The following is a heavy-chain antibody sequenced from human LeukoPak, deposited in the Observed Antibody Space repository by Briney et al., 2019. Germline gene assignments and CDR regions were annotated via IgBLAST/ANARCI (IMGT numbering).Heavy chain of an antibody. V-gene: IGHV1-2*02. Sequence: GASVKVSCKASGYTFTSYAMNWVRQAPGQGLEWMGWINAESGETKYAQKFQGRVTMTRDTSISTAYMELRGLRFDDTAVYYCARDWELRWSQGAFDYWGQGTLLAVSS. CDR3: ARDWELRWSQGAFDY. J-gene: IGHJ4*02. D-gene: IGHD3-10*01. CDR1: GYTFTSYA. CDR2: INAESGET.